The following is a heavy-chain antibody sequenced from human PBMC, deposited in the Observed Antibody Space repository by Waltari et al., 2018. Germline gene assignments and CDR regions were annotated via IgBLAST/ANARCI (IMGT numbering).Heavy chain of an antibody. D-gene: IGHD6-13*01. J-gene: IGHJ6*03. CDR3: ASLSDSSSWFPYYFDMDV. CDR2: IDHSGST. CDR1: GYSLSRGYY. Sequence: QVQLQESGPGLVQPSETLSPTCAVSGYSLSRGYYCGWTRHPPVTGLEWIWSIDHSGSTYYNPSLKSRVTISVDTSKTQFSLKLSSVTAADTAVYYCASLSDSSSWFPYYFDMDVWGKGTTVTVSS. V-gene: IGHV4-38-2*01.